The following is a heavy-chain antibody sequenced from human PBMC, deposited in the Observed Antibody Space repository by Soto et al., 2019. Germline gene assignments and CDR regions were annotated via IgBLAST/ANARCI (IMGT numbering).Heavy chain of an antibody. CDR1: GFTFNNYW. CDR2: INSDGGST. V-gene: IGHV3-74*01. D-gene: IGHD7-27*01. Sequence: GGSLRLSCAASGFTFNNYWMHWVRQAPGKGLVWVSRINSDGGSTTYADSVKGRFTISRDNAKNTLYLQMNSLRAEDTAAYYCASSLLTPFDCWGQGTLVTVSS. J-gene: IGHJ4*02. CDR3: ASSLLTPFDC.